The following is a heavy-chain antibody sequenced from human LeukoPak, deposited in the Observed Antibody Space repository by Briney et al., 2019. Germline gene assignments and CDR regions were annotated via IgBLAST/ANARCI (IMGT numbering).Heavy chain of an antibody. CDR2: INHSGST. Sequence: SETLSLTCAVYGGSFSGYYWSWIRQPPGKGLEWIGEINHSGSTNYNPSLKSRVTISVDTSKNQFSLKLSSVTAADTAVYYCARRTKTGGKYSSSRWMPMVRFDPWGQGTLVTVSS. J-gene: IGHJ5*02. D-gene: IGHD6-13*01. CDR1: GGSFSGYY. V-gene: IGHV4-34*01. CDR3: ARRTKTGGKYSSSRWMPMVRFDP.